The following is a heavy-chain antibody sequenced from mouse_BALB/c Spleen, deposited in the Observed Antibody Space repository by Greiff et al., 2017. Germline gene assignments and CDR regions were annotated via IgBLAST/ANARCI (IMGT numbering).Heavy chain of an antibody. CDR3: AREGPWFAY. V-gene: IGHV5-17*02. CDR1: GFTFSSFG. D-gene: IGHD3-3*01. J-gene: IGHJ3*01. CDR2: ISSGSSTI. Sequence: EVQLVESGGGLVQPGGSRKLSCAASGFTFSSFGMHWVRQAPEKGLEWVAYISSGSSTIYYADTVKGRFTISRDNPKNTLFLQMTSLRSEDTAMYYCAREGPWFAYWGQGTLVTVSA.